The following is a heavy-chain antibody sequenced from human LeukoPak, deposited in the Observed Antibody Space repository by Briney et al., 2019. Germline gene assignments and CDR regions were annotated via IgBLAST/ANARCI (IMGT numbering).Heavy chain of an antibody. CDR3: ARLKWLRFFPYFDY. Sequence: RTSETLSLTCTVSGGSISSSSYYWGWIRQPPGKGLEGVGSIYYSGSTYYNPSLKSRVTISVDTSKNQFSLKLSSVTAADTAVYYCARLKWLRFFPYFDYWGQGTLVTVSS. D-gene: IGHD5-12*01. V-gene: IGHV4-39*07. CDR1: GGSISSSSYY. J-gene: IGHJ4*02. CDR2: IYYSGST.